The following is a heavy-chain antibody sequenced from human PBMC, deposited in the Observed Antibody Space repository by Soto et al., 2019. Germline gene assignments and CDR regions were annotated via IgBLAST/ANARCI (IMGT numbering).Heavy chain of an antibody. Sequence: QVQLVESGGGVVQPGSSLRLSCAASGFTFSRYGMHWVRQAPGKGLEWVAVISYDGRNKYYADSVKGRFTISRDNSKNTMYLQMNSLRAEDTAVYYCAKVALGRGSSSHQRYYYYYMDVWGKGTTVTVSS. CDR1: GFTFSRYG. V-gene: IGHV3-30*18. J-gene: IGHJ6*03. CDR3: AKVALGRGSSSHQRYYYYYMDV. D-gene: IGHD6-6*01. CDR2: ISYDGRNK.